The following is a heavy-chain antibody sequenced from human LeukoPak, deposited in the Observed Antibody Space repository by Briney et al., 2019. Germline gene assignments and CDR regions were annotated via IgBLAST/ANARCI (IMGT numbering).Heavy chain of an antibody. V-gene: IGHV3-11*06. CDR3: ARVRSTCSGGSCYSGVDWFDP. CDR1: GFTFSDYY. D-gene: IGHD2-15*01. Sequence: GGSLRLSCAASGFTFSDYYMSWIRQAPGKGLEWVSYISSSSSYTNYADSVKGRFTISRDNAKNSLYLQMNSLRAEDTAVCYCARVRSTCSGGSCYSGVDWFDPWGQGTLVTVSS. J-gene: IGHJ5*02. CDR2: ISSSSSYT.